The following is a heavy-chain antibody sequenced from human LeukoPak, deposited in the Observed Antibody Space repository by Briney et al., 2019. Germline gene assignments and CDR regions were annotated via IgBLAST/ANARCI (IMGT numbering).Heavy chain of an antibody. CDR2: ISSSSTYR. V-gene: IGHV3-21*01. CDR1: GFTFSSYS. Sequence: GGSLRLSCAASGFTFSSYSMNWVRQAPGKGLEWVSSISSSSTYRYYADSVKGRFTISRDNAKNSLYLQMNSLRAEDTAVYYCAELGITMIGGVWGKGTTVTISS. J-gene: IGHJ6*04. CDR3: AELGITMIGGV. D-gene: IGHD3-10*02.